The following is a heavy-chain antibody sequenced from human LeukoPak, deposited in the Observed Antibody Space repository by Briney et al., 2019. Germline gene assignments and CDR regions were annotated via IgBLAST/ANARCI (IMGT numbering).Heavy chain of an antibody. Sequence: GGSLRLSCAASGFTFSSSAMNWVRQAPGKGLDWVAFIWYDGSNKYHTDSVKGRFTISRDTSKNTVYLQMNSLRVEDTAMYYCARGDWGMYYFDYWGQGTLVTVSS. J-gene: IGHJ4*02. CDR1: GFTFSSSA. CDR3: ARGDWGMYYFDY. CDR2: IWYDGSNK. V-gene: IGHV3-30*02. D-gene: IGHD7-27*01.